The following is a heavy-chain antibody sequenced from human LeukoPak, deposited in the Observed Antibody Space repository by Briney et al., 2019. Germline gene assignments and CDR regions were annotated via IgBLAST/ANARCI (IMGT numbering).Heavy chain of an antibody. J-gene: IGHJ4*02. D-gene: IGHD3-10*01. CDR2: INPSGGST. CDR1: GYTFTNYY. CDR3: ARGEGVLLWFGELEG. V-gene: IGHV1-46*01. Sequence: GASVKVSCKASGYTFTNYYIHWVRQAPGQGLEWMGIINPSGGSTNFAQKFQGRVTMTRNTSISTAYMELSSLRSEDTAVYYCARGEGVLLWFGELEGWGQGTLVTVSS.